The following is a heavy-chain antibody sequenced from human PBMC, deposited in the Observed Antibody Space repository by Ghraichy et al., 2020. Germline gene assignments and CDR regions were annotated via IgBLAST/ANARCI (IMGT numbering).Heavy chain of an antibody. Sequence: SETLSLTCTVSGGSISSSSYYWGWIRQPPGKGLEWIGSIYYSGSTYYNPSLKSRVTISVDTSKNQFSLKLSSVTAADTAVYYCARGTNWGNSFDYWGQGTLVTVSS. V-gene: IGHV4-39*07. J-gene: IGHJ4*02. CDR2: IYYSGST. CDR3: ARGTNWGNSFDY. CDR1: GGSISSSSYY. D-gene: IGHD7-27*01.